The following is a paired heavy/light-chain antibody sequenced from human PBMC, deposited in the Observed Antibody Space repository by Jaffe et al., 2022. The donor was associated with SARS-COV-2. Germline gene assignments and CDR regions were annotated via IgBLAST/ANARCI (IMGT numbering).Light chain of an antibody. CDR3: LQYYAAPLYT. J-gene: IGKJ2*01. CDR2: WAS. CDR1: QSILYGANNKNY. Sequence: DIVMTQSPDSLAVSLGERATINCKSSQSILYGANNKNYLAWYQQKPGQPPKLLIYWASIREFGVPDRFSGSGSGTDFTLTISSLQAEDVAVYFCLQYYAAPLYTFGQGTKVEIK. V-gene: IGKV4-1*01.
Heavy chain of an antibody. CDR2: INAGNDDT. CDR3: ARGYCSSTSCQYYFDY. V-gene: IGHV1-3*01. CDR1: GYTFSNYA. J-gene: IGHJ4*02. Sequence: QVRLVQSGAEVKKPGASVKVSCKASGYTFSNYAIHWVRRAPGQRFEWMGWINAGNDDTNYSQKFQARVTFTRDTSASTAYMDLSSLTSEDTALYYCARGYCSSTSCQYYFDYWGQGTPVTVSS. D-gene: IGHD2-2*01.